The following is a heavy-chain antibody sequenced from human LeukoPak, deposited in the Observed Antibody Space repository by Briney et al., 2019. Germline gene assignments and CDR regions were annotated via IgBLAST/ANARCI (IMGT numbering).Heavy chain of an antibody. CDR3: ARDPHVPRSSGYFFDY. CDR1: GFTFSSYS. Sequence: PGGSLRLSCAASGFTFSSYSMNWVRQAPGKGLEWVSYISSSSSTIYYADSVKGRFTISRDNSKNTLYLQMNSLRAEDTAVYYCARDPHVPRSSGYFFDYWGQGTLVTVSS. D-gene: IGHD3-22*01. V-gene: IGHV3-48*01. CDR2: ISSSSSTI. J-gene: IGHJ4*02.